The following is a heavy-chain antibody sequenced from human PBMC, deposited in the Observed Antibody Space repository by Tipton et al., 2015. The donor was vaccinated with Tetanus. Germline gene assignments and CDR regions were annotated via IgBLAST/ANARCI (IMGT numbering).Heavy chain of an antibody. CDR2: IYYSGST. CDR3: ARLTCSSPICYYYYSYYVDV. CDR1: GDSIRSEDYY. V-gene: IGHV4-30-4*01. D-gene: IGHD2-2*01. Sequence: TLSLACSVSGDSIRSEDYYWGWIRQSPGKGLEWLGYIYYSGSTYNNPSLKRRVSISLDASKNQFSLSLNSVTAAQSYTYYCARLTCSSPICYYYYSYYVDVWGTGTAVAVS. J-gene: IGHJ6*03.